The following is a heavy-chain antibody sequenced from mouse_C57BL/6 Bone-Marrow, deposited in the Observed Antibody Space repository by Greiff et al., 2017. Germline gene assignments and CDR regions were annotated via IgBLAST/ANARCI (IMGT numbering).Heavy chain of an antibody. J-gene: IGHJ2*01. V-gene: IGHV5-4*01. Sequence: DVHLLQSGGGLVKPGGSLQLSCAASGFTFSSSAMSWVRQTPEKRLEWVATISAGGSYPYYPDNVNVRFTISRDTAKNTLYLQLSHLMSEDTAMYYYATARDYWGQGNTRTVSS. CDR3: ATARDY. CDR1: GFTFSSSA. CDR2: ISAGGSYP.